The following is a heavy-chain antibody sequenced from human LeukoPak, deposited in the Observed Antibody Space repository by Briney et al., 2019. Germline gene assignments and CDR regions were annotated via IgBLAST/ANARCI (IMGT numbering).Heavy chain of an antibody. J-gene: IGHJ4*02. CDR3: AKDGSNGSYSRYYFDY. CDR1: GLTFSRYG. D-gene: IGHD1-26*01. Sequence: GGSLRLSCAASGLTFSRYGTHWVRHARGEGLVWVAFLRYGGSNKYYADSVKGRFTISRDNSKNTLYLQMNSLRAEDTAVYYCAKDGSNGSYSRYYFDYWGQGTLVTVSS. CDR2: LRYGGSNK. V-gene: IGHV3-30*02.